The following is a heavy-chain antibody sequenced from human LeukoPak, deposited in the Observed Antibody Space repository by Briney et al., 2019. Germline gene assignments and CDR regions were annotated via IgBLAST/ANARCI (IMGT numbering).Heavy chain of an antibody. CDR2: ISGSGRTT. Sequence: GGSLRLSCAASGFTFSSYAMTWVRQAPGKGLEWVSTISGSGRTTYYADSVKGRFTISRDNSKNTLYLQMNSLRAEDTAVYYCVLGHNAFDIWGQGTMVTVSS. CDR3: VLGHNAFDI. J-gene: IGHJ3*02. D-gene: IGHD3-16*01. V-gene: IGHV3-23*01. CDR1: GFTFSSYA.